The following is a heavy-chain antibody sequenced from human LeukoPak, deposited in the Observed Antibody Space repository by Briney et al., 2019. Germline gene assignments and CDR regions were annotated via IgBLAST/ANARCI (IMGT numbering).Heavy chain of an antibody. CDR2: IIPIFGTA. CDR3: ARDRRRDYYDSSGYYYEFDY. J-gene: IGHJ4*02. Sequence: SVKVSCKASGYIFTTYDINWVRLAPGQGLEWMGGIIPIFGTANYAQKFQGRVTITADESTSTAYMELSSLRSEDTAVYYCARDRRRDYYDSSGYYYEFDYWGQGTLVTVSS. CDR1: GYIFTTYD. V-gene: IGHV1-69*13. D-gene: IGHD3-22*01.